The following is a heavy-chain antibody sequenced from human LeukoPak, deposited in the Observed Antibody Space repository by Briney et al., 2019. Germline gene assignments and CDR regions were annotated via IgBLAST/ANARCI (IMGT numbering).Heavy chain of an antibody. CDR3: AHRRGIVGHGYYFDY. D-gene: IGHD1-26*01. CDR2: IYGNDDK. V-gene: IGHV2-5*01. Sequence: SGPTLVNPTQTLTLTCTFSGFSLSTNEVGVGWIRQPPGKALEWLALIYGNDDKRYSQSLKSRLTITKDTSKNQVVLTMTNMDPVDTATYYCAHRRGIVGHGYYFDYWGQGTLVTVSS. CDR1: GFSLSTNEVG. J-gene: IGHJ4*02.